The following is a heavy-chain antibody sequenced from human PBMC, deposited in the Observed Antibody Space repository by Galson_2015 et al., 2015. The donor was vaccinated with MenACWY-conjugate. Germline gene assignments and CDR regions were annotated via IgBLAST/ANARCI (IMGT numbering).Heavy chain of an antibody. CDR1: GFTFSTYA. V-gene: IGHV3-23*01. D-gene: IGHD2-21*02. CDR2: VSGSGEST. Sequence: SLRLSCAASGFTFSTYAMSWVRQAPGKGLEWVSGVSGSGESTYYADSVKGRFTISGGNSKNRLYLQMNSLRAEDTAVYYCAKDQVAAAMMGRYGYWGQGTLVTVSS. J-gene: IGHJ4*02. CDR3: AKDQVAAAMMGRYGY.